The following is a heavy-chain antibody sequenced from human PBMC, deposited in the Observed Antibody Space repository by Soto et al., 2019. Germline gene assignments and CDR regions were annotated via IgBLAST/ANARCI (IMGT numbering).Heavy chain of an antibody. CDR3: ARALQLEVAHFDY. D-gene: IGHD1-1*01. CDR1: GYTFTIYD. CDR2: MNPNSGNT. V-gene: IGHV1-8*01. Sequence: EASVTVSCKASGYTFTIYDINWVRQATGQGLEWMGWMNPNSGNTGYAQKFQGRVTMTRNTSMSTAYMELSSLRSEDTAVYYCARALQLEVAHFDYWGQGTQVTVSS. J-gene: IGHJ4*02.